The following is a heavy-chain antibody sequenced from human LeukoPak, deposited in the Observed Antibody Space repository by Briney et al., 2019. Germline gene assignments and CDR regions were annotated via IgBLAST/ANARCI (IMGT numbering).Heavy chain of an antibody. V-gene: IGHV3-23*05. D-gene: IGHD4-11*01. Sequence: PGGSLRLSCVASGFTFSDYAMNWVRQAPGKGLEWVSTFKTNYNQVYYAESVRGRFTISTDNSENTAYLQMNSLRVEDTALYYCARSVPDYTRFDFWGQGALVTVSS. J-gene: IGHJ4*02. CDR2: FKTNYNQV. CDR1: GFTFSDYA. CDR3: ARSVPDYTRFDF.